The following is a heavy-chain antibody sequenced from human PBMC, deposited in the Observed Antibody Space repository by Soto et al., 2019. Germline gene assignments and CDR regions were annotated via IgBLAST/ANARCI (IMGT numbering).Heavy chain of an antibody. CDR1: GFTFSNAW. J-gene: IGHJ4*02. Sequence: GGSLRLSCAASGFTFSNAWMSWVRQAPGKGLEWVGRIKSKTEGGTTDYAAPVKGRFTISRDDSKNTLYLQMNSLKTEDTAVYYCTTDLGWGSLDYWGQGTLVTVSS. D-gene: IGHD2-21*01. V-gene: IGHV3-15*01. CDR2: IKSKTEGGTT. CDR3: TTDLGWGSLDY.